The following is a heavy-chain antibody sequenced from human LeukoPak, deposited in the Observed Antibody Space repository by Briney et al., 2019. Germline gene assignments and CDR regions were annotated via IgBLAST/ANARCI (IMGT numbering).Heavy chain of an antibody. D-gene: IGHD6-13*01. CDR1: GFTFSNYA. V-gene: IGHV3-30*04. CDR2: ISYDGSVE. Sequence: GRSLRLSCAASGFTFSNYAMHWVRQAPGKGLEWVALISYDGSVEKNAASVKGRFTISRDDSKNTLYLQMNSLRTDDTAVYYCARALGSSWDSSLDSWGQGTLVPVSS. CDR3: ARALGSSWDSSLDS. J-gene: IGHJ4*02.